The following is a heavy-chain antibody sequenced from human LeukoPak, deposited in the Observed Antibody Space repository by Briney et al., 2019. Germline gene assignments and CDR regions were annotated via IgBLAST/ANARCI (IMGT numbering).Heavy chain of an antibody. Sequence: SETLSLTCAVYGGSFSDYYWSWIRQPPGKGLEWIGEINHSGSTNYNPSLKSRVTISVDTSKNQFSLKLSSVTAADTAVYYCGDGRSLDYWGQGTLVTVSS. J-gene: IGHJ4*02. CDR3: GDGRSLDY. CDR1: GGSFSDYY. V-gene: IGHV4-34*01. CDR2: INHSGST.